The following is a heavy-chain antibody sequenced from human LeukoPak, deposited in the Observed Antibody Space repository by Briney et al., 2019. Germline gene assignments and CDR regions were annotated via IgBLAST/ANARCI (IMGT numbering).Heavy chain of an antibody. V-gene: IGHV3-30*04. CDR3: ESSGHHEFYYFDY. D-gene: IGHD3-22*01. Sequence: GGSLRLSCAASGFTFSSYAMHWVRQAPGKGLEWVAVISYDGSNKYYADSVKGRFTISRDNSKNTLYLQMNSLRAEDTAVYYCESSGHHEFYYFDYWGQGTLVTVSS. CDR1: GFTFSSYA. J-gene: IGHJ4*02. CDR2: ISYDGSNK.